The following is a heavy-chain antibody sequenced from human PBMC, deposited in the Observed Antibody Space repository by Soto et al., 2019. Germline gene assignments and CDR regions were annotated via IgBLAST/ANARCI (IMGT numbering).Heavy chain of an antibody. CDR3: ARDWYGDYDH. D-gene: IGHD4-17*01. J-gene: IGHJ5*02. V-gene: IGHV1-18*01. CDR2: ISAYNGNT. Sequence: ASLKVSCKASGYTFTRYGITWVRQAPGQGVEWMGWISAYNGNTNYAQKLQGRVTMTTDTSTSTAYMELRSLRSDDTAVYYCARDWYGDYDHWGQGTLVTVSS. CDR1: GYTFTRYG.